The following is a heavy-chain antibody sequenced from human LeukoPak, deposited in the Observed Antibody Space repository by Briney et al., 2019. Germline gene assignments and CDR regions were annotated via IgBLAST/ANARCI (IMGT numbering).Heavy chain of an antibody. V-gene: IGHV4-39*07. D-gene: IGHD3-3*01. CDR3: ARAVSIRVDY. CDR2: LYHSGDT. J-gene: IGHJ4*02. Sequence: SETLSLTCAVSGASVSSSSYYWVWIRQPPGGGLEWVGSLYHSGDTYYNPSLKSRVTISVDTSRNQVSLRLTSVTAADTALYYCARAVSIRVDYWGQGSLVTVSS. CDR1: GASVSSSSYY.